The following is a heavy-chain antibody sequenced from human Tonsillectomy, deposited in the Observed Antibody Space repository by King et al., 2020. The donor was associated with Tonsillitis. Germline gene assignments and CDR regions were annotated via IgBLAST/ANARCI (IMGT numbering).Heavy chain of an antibody. CDR1: GGSIRSGGYY. V-gene: IGHV4-31*03. CDR3: ASATCPTTTCSRPEYFRK. J-gene: IGHJ1*01. Sequence: QLQESGPGLVKPSQTLSLTCIVSGGSIRSGGYYWSWIRQHPGKGPEWIGYIHYSGSTYYNPSLQSRITISVDTSKNQFSLNLSPVTAAATAVYYCASATCPTTTCSRPEYFRKWGQGTLVTVSS. D-gene: IGHD2-2*01. CDR2: IHYSGST.